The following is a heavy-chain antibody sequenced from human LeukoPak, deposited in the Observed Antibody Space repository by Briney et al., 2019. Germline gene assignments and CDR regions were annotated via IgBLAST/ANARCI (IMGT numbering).Heavy chain of an antibody. Sequence: ASVKVSCKASGYTFTSYYMHWVRQAPGQGLEWMGIINPSGGSTSYAQKFQGRVTMTRDTSISTAYMELSRLRSDDTAVYYCATEIQYYYDSSGYYSLFDYWGQGTLVTVSS. J-gene: IGHJ4*02. CDR3: ATEIQYYYDSSGYYSLFDY. CDR1: GYTFTSYY. CDR2: INPSGGST. D-gene: IGHD3-22*01. V-gene: IGHV1-46*01.